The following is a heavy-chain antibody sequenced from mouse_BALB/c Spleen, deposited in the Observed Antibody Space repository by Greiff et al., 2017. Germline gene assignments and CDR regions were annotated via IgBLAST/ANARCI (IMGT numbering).Heavy chain of an antibody. J-gene: IGHJ3*01. D-gene: IGHD2-3*01. V-gene: IGHV5-12-2*01. CDR3: ARHDDGSLAWFAY. CDR2: ISNGGGST. Sequence: EVMLVESGGGLVQPGGSLKLSCAASGFTFSSYTMSWVRQTPEKRLEWVAYISNGGGSTYYPDTVKGRFTISRDNAKNTLYLQMSSLKSEDTAMYYCARHDDGSLAWFAYWGQGTLVTVSA. CDR1: GFTFSSYT.